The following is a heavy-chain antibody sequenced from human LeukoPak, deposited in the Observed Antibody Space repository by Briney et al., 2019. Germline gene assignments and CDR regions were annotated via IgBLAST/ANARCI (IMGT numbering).Heavy chain of an antibody. CDR3: ARGYGDNSGAFDI. J-gene: IGHJ3*02. CDR2: ISYSGNT. D-gene: IGHD4-23*01. V-gene: IGHV4-59*12. Sequence: SETLSLTCTVSGGSISSSSWSWIRQPPGKGLEWIGYISYSGNTNYNPSLKSRVTISLDTSNKQFSLKLNSVTAADTAVYYCARGYGDNSGAFDIWGQGTMVTVSS. CDR1: GGSISSSS.